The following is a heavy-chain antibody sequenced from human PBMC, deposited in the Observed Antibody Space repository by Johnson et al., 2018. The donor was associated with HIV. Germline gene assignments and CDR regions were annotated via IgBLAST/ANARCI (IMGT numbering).Heavy chain of an antibody. CDR2: TSNDGSNK. CDR1: GFTFSSYG. Sequence: QVQLVESGGGVVQPGRSLRVSCAASGFTFSSYGMHWVRQAPGKGLEWVAVTSNDGSNKYYADSVKGRFTISRDNSKNTLYLQMNSLRAEDTAVYYCARDSGQQLADAFDIWGQGTMVTVSS. J-gene: IGHJ3*02. CDR3: ARDSGQQLADAFDI. D-gene: IGHD6-6*01. V-gene: IGHV3-30*03.